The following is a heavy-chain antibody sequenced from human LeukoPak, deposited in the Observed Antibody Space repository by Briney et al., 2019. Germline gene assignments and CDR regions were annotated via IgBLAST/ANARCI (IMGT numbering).Heavy chain of an antibody. CDR2: IWYDGSNK. V-gene: IGHV3-33*01. Sequence: PGRSLRLSCAASGFTFSSYGMHWVRQAPGKGLEWVAVIWYDGSNKYYADSVKGRFTISRDNSKNTLYLQMNSLRAEDTAVYYCARDLVPPENPITMIVVVPGMDVWGQGTTVTVSS. CDR3: ARDLVPPENPITMIVVVPGMDV. J-gene: IGHJ6*02. CDR1: GFTFSSYG. D-gene: IGHD3-22*01.